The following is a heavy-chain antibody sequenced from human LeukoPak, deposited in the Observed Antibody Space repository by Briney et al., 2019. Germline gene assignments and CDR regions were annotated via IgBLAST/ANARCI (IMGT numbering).Heavy chain of an antibody. Sequence: SVKVSCKASGGTFSSYAISWVRQAPGQGLEWMGRIIPILGIANYAQKFQGRVTITADKSTSTAYMELSSLRSEDTAVYYCARDYSQYQLLSNYYYYGMDVWGQGTTVTVSS. CDR3: ARDYSQYQLLSNYYYYGMDV. J-gene: IGHJ6*02. D-gene: IGHD2-2*01. CDR2: IIPILGIA. CDR1: GGTFSSYA. V-gene: IGHV1-69*04.